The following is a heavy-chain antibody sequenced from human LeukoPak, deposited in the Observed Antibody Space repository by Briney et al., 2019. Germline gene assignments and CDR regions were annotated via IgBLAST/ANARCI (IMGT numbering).Heavy chain of an antibody. J-gene: IGHJ4*02. CDR3: ASFSGSYARRGDY. Sequence: SETLSLTCAVSGGSISSSNWWSWVRQPPGKGLEWIGEIYHSGSTNYNPSLKSRVTISVDKSKNQFSLKLSSVAAAGTAVYYCASFSGSYARRGDYWGQGTLVTVSS. D-gene: IGHD1-26*01. CDR1: GGSISSSNW. CDR2: IYHSGST. V-gene: IGHV4-4*02.